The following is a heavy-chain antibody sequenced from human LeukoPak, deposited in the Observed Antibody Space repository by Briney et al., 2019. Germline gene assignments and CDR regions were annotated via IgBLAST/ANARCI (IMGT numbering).Heavy chain of an antibody. CDR3: ARDRGNSGYDLEPDY. J-gene: IGHJ4*02. D-gene: IGHD5-12*01. CDR2: INPNSGGT. CDR1: GYTFTGYY. Sequence: ASVKVSCKASGYTFTGYYMHWVRQAPGQGLEWMGWINPNSGGTNYAQKFQGRVTMTRDTSISTAYMELSRLRSDDTAVYYCARDRGNSGYDLEPDYWGQGTLVTVSS. V-gene: IGHV1-2*02.